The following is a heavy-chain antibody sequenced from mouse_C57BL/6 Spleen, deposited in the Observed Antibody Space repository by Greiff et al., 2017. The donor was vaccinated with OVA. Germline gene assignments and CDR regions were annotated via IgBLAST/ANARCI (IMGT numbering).Heavy chain of an antibody. J-gene: IGHJ3*01. CDR3: ARDPSFAY. CDR2: ISYDGSN. Sequence: DVQLQESGPGLVKPSQSLSLTCSVTGYSITSGYYWNWIRQFPGNKLEWMGYISYDGSNNYNPSLKNRISITRDTSKNQFFLKLNSVTTEDTATYYCARDPSFAYWGQGTLVTVSA. CDR1: GYSITSGYY. V-gene: IGHV3-6*01.